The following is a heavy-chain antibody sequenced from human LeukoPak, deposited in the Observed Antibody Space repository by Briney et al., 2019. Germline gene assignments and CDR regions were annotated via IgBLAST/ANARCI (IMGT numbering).Heavy chain of an antibody. V-gene: IGHV3-7*01. CDR3: AKEGAYPIVTYDS. J-gene: IGHJ5*01. CDR2: IKQDGSEK. Sequence: GGSLRLSCAASGFTFSSYWMNWVRQAPGKGLEWVANIKQDGSEKYYVDSVKGRFTISRDNAKNSLYLQMNSLRAEDTAVYYCAKEGAYPIVTYDSWGQGTLVTVSS. CDR1: GFTFSSYW. D-gene: IGHD4-11*01.